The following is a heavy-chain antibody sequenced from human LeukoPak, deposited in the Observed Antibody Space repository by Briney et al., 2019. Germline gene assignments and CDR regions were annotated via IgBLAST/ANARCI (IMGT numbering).Heavy chain of an antibody. V-gene: IGHV3-7*01. CDR3: ARDYYYDSSGYYYEGSGVNY. Sequence: GGSLRLSCAASGFTFSSYWMSWVRQAPGKGLDWVANIMQGGSEKYYVDSVKGRFTISRDNAKNSLYLQINSLRAEDKAVYYCARDYYYDSSGYYYEGSGVNYWGQGTLVTVSS. CDR1: GFTFSSYW. CDR2: IMQGGSEK. D-gene: IGHD3-22*01. J-gene: IGHJ4*02.